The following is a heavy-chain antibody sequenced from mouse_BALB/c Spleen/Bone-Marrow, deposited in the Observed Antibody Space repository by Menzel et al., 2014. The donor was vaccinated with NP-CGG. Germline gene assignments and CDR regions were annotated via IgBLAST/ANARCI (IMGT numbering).Heavy chain of an antibody. CDR3: ARGLLQYYYAMDY. D-gene: IGHD2-3*01. CDR2: IGPANDNT. Sequence: DVQLQESGAELVKPGASVKLSCTASGFNIKDTYMHWVKQRPEQGLEWIGRIGPANDNTKYDPKFQGRATITADTSSNTAYLQLSSLTSEGTAVYYCARGLLQYYYAMDYWGQGTSVTVSS. J-gene: IGHJ4*01. V-gene: IGHV14-3*02. CDR1: GFNIKDTY.